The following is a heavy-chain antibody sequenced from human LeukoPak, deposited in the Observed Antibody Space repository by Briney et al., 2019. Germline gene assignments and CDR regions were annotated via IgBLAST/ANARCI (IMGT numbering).Heavy chain of an antibody. CDR3: ARGGLIDSSGYQH. J-gene: IGHJ1*01. CDR1: GGTFSSYA. Sequence: SAKVSCKASGGTFSSYAISWVRQAPGQGLEWMGRIIPIFGTANYAQKFQGRVTITTDESTSTAYMELSSLRSEDTAVYYCARGGLIDSSGYQHWGQGTLVTVSS. D-gene: IGHD3-22*01. V-gene: IGHV1-69*05. CDR2: IIPIFGTA.